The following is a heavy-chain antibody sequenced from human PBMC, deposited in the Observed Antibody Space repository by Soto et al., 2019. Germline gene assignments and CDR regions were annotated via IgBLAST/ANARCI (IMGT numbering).Heavy chain of an antibody. Sequence: PSETLSLSGAVSGGSFTSNNWWTWVRQPPGQGLKWIGEIYRTGSTNDNPSLKSRVTISLDKSDNQFSLKVTSLTAADTAVYYCASRDPGTSVDYWGQGTLVTVSS. D-gene: IGHD1-7*01. CDR1: GGSFTSNNW. CDR2: IYRTGST. J-gene: IGHJ4*02. CDR3: ASRDPGTSVDY. V-gene: IGHV4-4*02.